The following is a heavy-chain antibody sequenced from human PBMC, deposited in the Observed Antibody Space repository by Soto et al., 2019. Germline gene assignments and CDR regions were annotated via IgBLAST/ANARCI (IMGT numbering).Heavy chain of an antibody. J-gene: IGHJ5*02. CDR3: ARHRALNWFDP. CDR2: MYYSGST. V-gene: IGHV4-59*08. CDR1: GDYISSSY. Sequence: PSETLSLTCPVSGDYISSSYWSWIRQPPGKGLEWIGYMYYSGSTSYNPSLNSRVTLSVDTSKNQFFLKLSFVTAADTAVYYCARHRALNWFDPWGQGTLVTVSS.